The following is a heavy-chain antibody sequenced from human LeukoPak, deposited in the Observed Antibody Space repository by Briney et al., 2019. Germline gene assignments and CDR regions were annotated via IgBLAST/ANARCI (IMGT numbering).Heavy chain of an antibody. CDR2: INAGNGNT. V-gene: IGHV1-3*01. CDR3: ARGHFDFWSGSHDYFDY. D-gene: IGHD3-3*01. J-gene: IGHJ4*02. CDR1: GYTFTSYA. Sequence: ASVMVSCKASGYTFTSYAMHWVRQAPGQRLEWMGWINAGNGNTKYSQKFQGRVTITRDTSASTAYMELSSLRSEDTAVYYCARGHFDFWSGSHDYFDYWGQGTLVTVSS.